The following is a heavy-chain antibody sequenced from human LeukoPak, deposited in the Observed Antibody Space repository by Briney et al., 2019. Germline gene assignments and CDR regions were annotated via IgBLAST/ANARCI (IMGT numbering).Heavy chain of an antibody. CDR2: MNPNSGNT. D-gene: IGHD3-10*01. CDR3: ARGNYGSGSSYDY. J-gene: IGHJ4*02. CDR1: GYTFTSYD. V-gene: IGHV1-8*03. Sequence: ASVKVSCKASGYTFTSYDINWVRQATGQGLEWMGWMNPNSGNTGYAQKFQGRVTITRNASISTAYMELSSLRSEDTAVYYCARGNYGSGSSYDYWGQGTLVTVSS.